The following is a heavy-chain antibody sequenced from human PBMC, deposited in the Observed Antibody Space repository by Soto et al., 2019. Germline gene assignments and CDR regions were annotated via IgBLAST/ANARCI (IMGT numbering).Heavy chain of an antibody. D-gene: IGHD6-13*01. CDR1: GFTFSSYS. V-gene: IGHV3-48*02. CDR3: ARDLAAAGNYYYYGMDV. J-gene: IGHJ6*02. CDR2: ISSSSSTI. Sequence: LRLSCAASGFTFSSYSMNWVRQAPGKGLEWVSYISSSSSTIYYADSVKGRFTISRDNAKNSLYLQMNSLRDEDTAVYYCARDLAAAGNYYYYGMDVWGQGTTVTVSS.